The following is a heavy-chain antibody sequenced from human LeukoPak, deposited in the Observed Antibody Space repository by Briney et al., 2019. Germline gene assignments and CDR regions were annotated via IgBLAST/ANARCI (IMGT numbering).Heavy chain of an antibody. J-gene: IGHJ6*02. Sequence: ASVKVSSKASGYTFTSYYMHWVRRAPGHGLEWMGIINPSGGSTSYAQKFQGRVTMTRDTSTSTVYMEVSSLRSEDTAVYYCARRNYYYYGMVVWGQGTTITVSS. V-gene: IGHV1-46*01. CDR3: ARRNYYYYGMVV. CDR2: INPSGGST. CDR1: GYTFTSYY.